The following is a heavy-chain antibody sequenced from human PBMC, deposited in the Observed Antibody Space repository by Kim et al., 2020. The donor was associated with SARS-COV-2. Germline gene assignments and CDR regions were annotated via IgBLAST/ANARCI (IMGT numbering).Heavy chain of an antibody. J-gene: IGHJ5*02. Sequence: SETLSRTCTVSGGSISSSSYYWGWIRQPPGKGLEWIGSIYYSGSTYYNPSLKSRVTISVDTSKNQFSLKLSSVTAADTAVYYCASLRRGAVAGIIGTSNNWFDPWGQGTLVTVSS. CDR2: IYYSGST. CDR3: ASLRRGAVAGIIGTSNNWFDP. D-gene: IGHD6-19*01. CDR1: GGSISSSSYY. V-gene: IGHV4-39*01.